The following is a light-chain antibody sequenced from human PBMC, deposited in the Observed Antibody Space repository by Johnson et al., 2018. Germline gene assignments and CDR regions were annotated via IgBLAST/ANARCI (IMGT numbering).Light chain of an antibody. CDR1: SSNIGNNY. CDR2: ENN. J-gene: IGLJ1*01. Sequence: QSVLTQPPSVSVAPGQKVTISCSGSSSNIGNNYVSWYQQLPGTAPNLLIYENNKRPSGIPDRFSGSKSGTSATLGITGLQTGDEADYYCGTWDSSLSAGNVFGTGTKVTVL. V-gene: IGLV1-51*02. CDR3: GTWDSSLSAGNV.